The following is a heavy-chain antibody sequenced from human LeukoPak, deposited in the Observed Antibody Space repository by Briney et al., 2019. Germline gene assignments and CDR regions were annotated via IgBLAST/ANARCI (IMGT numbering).Heavy chain of an antibody. Sequence: PGGSLRLSCAASGFTFSSYAMSWVRQAPGKGLEWVSAISGSGGSTYYADSVKGRFTISRDNSKNTLYLQMNSLRAEDTAVYYCAKGLWFGVFLYYFDYWGQGTLVTVSS. J-gene: IGHJ4*02. CDR2: ISGSGGST. CDR3: AKGLWFGVFLYYFDY. V-gene: IGHV3-23*01. CDR1: GFTFSSYA. D-gene: IGHD3-10*01.